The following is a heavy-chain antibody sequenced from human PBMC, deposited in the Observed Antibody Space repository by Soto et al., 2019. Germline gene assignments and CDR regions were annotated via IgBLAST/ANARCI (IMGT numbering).Heavy chain of an antibody. CDR1: GFTFTDYH. CDR3: ARDRKWATFRVLTQYGMDV. J-gene: IGHJ6*02. V-gene: IGHV3-30*03. Sequence: PGGSLRLSCVASGFTFTDYHMYWVRQAPGKGLEWVSIISNDGSNTYSAESVKGRFTMSRDNSKNTLYLQMNSLRLEDTAIYFCARDRKWATFRVLTQYGMDVWGQGTTVTVSS. CDR2: ISNDGSNT. D-gene: IGHD7-27*01.